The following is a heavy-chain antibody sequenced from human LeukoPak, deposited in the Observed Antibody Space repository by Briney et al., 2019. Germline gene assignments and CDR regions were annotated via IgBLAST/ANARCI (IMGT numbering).Heavy chain of an antibody. CDR2: IHYSGST. CDR3: ARLTFGGVIVGY. Sequence: PSETLSLTCTVSGGSISSYYWSWIRQPPGKGLEWIGYIHYSGSTNYNPSLKSRVTISVDTSKNQFSLKLSSVTAADTAVYYCARLTFGGVIVGYWGQGTLVTVSS. D-gene: IGHD3-16*02. V-gene: IGHV4-59*01. J-gene: IGHJ4*02. CDR1: GGSISSYY.